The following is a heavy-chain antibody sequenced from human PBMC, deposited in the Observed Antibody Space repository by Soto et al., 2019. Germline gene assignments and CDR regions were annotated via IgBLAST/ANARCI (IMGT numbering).Heavy chain of an antibody. D-gene: IGHD1-7*01. V-gene: IGHV4-59*08. CDR2: ISYSGHT. CDR1: GGSITSITNHY. CDR3: ATQGFGTLHGLVDV. J-gene: IGHJ6*02. Sequence: QVRLQESGPGLVKPSETLSLTCTVSGGSITSITNHYCSWIRQPPGKGLEWIGYISYSGHTSYNPSLKSRVILSVDTSKNQVSLHLASVTAADTAVYYCATQGFGTLHGLVDVWGQGTTVTVSS.